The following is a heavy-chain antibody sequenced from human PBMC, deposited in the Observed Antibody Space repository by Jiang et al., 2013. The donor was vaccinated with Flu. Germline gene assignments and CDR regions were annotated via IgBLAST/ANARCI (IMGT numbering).Heavy chain of an antibody. V-gene: IGHV4-39*07. CDR3: ARVRITFGGVIVIDYFDY. J-gene: IGHJ4*02. D-gene: IGHD3-16*02. CDR1: GGSISSSSYY. CDR2: IYYSGST. Sequence: VKPSETLSLTCTVSGGSISSSSYYWGWIRQPPGKGLEWIGSIYYSGSTYYNPSLKSRVTISVDTSKNQFSLKLSSVTAADTAVYYCARVRITFGGVIVIDYFDYWGQGTLVTVSS.